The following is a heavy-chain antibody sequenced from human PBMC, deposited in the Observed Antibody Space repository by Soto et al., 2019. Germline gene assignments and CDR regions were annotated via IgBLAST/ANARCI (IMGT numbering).Heavy chain of an antibody. D-gene: IGHD2-2*01. CDR2: ISGSGGST. CDR3: AKDRYCSSTSCYPLDYFQH. V-gene: IGHV3-23*01. Sequence: GGSLRLSCAASGFTFSSYAMSWVRQAPGKGLEWVSAISGSGGSTYYADSVKGRFTISRDNSKNTLYLQMNSLRAEDTAVYYCAKDRYCSSTSCYPLDYFQHWGQGTLVTVSS. CDR1: GFTFSSYA. J-gene: IGHJ1*01.